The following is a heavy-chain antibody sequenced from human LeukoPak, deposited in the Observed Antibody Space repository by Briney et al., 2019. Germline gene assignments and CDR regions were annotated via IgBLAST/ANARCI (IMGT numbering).Heavy chain of an antibody. CDR1: GFPFMSYS. CDR3: ARVGLDY. D-gene: IGHD2-15*01. CDR2: ISSSSGTI. V-gene: IGHV3-48*02. Sequence: GGSLRLSFAGSGFPFMSYSMNWVRQAPGEGLEWVSYISSSSGTIYYADSVKGRFTISRDNARDALYLQMDSLRDEDTAVYYCARVGLDYWGQGTLVTVSS. J-gene: IGHJ4*02.